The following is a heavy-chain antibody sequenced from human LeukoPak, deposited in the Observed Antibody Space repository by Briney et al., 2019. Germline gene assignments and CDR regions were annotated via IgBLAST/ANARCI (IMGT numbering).Heavy chain of an antibody. CDR2: IHYSGST. CDR1: GGSISNYY. J-gene: IGHJ4*02. V-gene: IGHV4-59*01. Sequence: SETLSLTCTVSGGSISNYYWSWIRQPPGKGLEWIGYIHYSGSTNYNPSLKSRVTISVDTSKNQFSLKLSSVTAADTAVYYCARGADSSGYYPIFYFDYWGQGTLVTVSS. D-gene: IGHD3-22*01. CDR3: ARGADSSGYYPIFYFDY.